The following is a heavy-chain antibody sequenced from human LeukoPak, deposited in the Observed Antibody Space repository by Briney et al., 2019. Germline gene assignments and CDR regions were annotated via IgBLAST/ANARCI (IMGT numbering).Heavy chain of an antibody. J-gene: IGHJ6*03. D-gene: IGHD6-13*01. V-gene: IGHV4-59*01. Sequence: SETLSLTCTVSGGSISDYYWSCIRQPPGKGLEWIGYIYYSGGTNYNPSVKSRVTISVDTSKNQFSLKLSSVTAADTAVYYCARRAAAVGTYYMDVWGKGTTVTVSS. CDR2: IYYSGGT. CDR1: GGSISDYY. CDR3: ARRAAAVGTYYMDV.